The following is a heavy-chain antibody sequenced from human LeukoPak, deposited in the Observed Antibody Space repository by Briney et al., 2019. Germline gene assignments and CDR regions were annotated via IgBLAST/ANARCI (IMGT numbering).Heavy chain of an antibody. CDR1: GFTFYNYA. CDR2: ISGGGAKR. D-gene: IGHD3-10*02. CDR3: AKCSAGYYNDAFDI. J-gene: IGHJ3*02. Sequence: VGSLRLSCAASGFTFYNYAMNSVRQAPGKGLEWVSYISGGGAKRHYSDSVKGRFTISRDNPKNTLYLQINNLRAEDTGMYYCAKCSAGYYNDAFDIWGRGTMVTVSS. V-gene: IGHV3-23*01.